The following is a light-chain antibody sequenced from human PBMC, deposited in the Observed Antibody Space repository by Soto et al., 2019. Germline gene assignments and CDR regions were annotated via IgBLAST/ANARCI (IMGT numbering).Light chain of an antibody. V-gene: IGKV3-20*01. CDR1: QSVSSRF. J-gene: IGKJ3*01. Sequence: EIVLTQSPGTLSLSPGARATFSCRASQSVSSRFLAWYQQKPGQAPRLLIYGASSRATGIPDRFSGSGSGTDFTLTISRLEPEDFAVYYCHYYDDSPPFPFGPGTKVDI. CDR2: GAS. CDR3: HYYDDSPPFP.